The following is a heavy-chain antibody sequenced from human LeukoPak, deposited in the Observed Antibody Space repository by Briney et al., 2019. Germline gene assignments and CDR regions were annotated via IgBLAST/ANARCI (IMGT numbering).Heavy chain of an antibody. CDR2: IYYSGST. Sequence: SETLSLTCTVSGGSISSYYWSWIRQPPGKGLEWIGYIYYSGSTNYNPSLKSRVTISVDTSKNQFSLKLSSVTAADTAVYYCARDAHIVVVTATLDIWGQGTMVTVSS. D-gene: IGHD2-21*02. CDR3: ARDAHIVVVTATLDI. CDR1: GGSISSYY. V-gene: IGHV4-59*01. J-gene: IGHJ3*02.